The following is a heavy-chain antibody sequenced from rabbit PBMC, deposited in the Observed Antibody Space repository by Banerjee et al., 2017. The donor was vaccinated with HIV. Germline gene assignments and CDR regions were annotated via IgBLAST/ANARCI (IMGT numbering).Heavy chain of an antibody. D-gene: IGHD8-1*01. CDR2: INTSSGNT. J-gene: IGHJ3*01. CDR3: ARDLGGSSDL. Sequence: QEQLEESGGDLVKPGASLTLTCTASGFSFSNKYVMCWVRQAPGKGLEWIACINTSSGNTVYATWAKGRFTISKTSWTTVTLQMTSLTAADTATYFCARDLGGSSDLWGQGTLVTDS. V-gene: IGHV1S45*01. CDR1: GFSFSNKYV.